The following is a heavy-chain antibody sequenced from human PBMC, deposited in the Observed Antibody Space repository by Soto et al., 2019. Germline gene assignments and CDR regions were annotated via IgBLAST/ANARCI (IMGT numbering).Heavy chain of an antibody. Sequence: QVQLVESGGGVVQPGRSLTLSCVASGFTFTSHGMHWVRQAPGKGLEWVAVIWYDGSNRQYADSVKGRFTISRDNSKNTLYLQMNSLRVEDTAVYYCARPMASRCCSGSACYVGNWFDPWGQGTLVTVSS. CDR1: GFTFTSHG. V-gene: IGHV3-33*01. CDR3: ARPMASRCCSGSACYVGNWFDP. CDR2: IWYDGSNR. D-gene: IGHD2-15*01. J-gene: IGHJ5*02.